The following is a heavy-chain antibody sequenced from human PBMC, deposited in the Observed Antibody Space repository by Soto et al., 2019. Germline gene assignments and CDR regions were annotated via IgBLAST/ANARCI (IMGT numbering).Heavy chain of an antibody. CDR2: INPSGGST. CDR1: GYTFTSYY. V-gene: IGHV1-46*03. J-gene: IGHJ2*01. CDR3: ARVGPHASAVTLDWYFDL. D-gene: IGHD4-17*01. Sequence: QVQLVQSGAEVKKPGSSVKVSCKASGYTFTSYYMHWVRQAPGQGLAWMGIINPSGGSTSYAQKFQGRVTMTRDTSTSTVYMELSSLISEDTAVYYCARVGPHASAVTLDWYFDLWGRGTLVTVSS.